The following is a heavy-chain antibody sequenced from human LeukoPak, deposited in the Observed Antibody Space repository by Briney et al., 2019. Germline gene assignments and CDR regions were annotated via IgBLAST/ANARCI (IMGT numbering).Heavy chain of an antibody. J-gene: IGHJ3*02. D-gene: IGHD2-2*01. Sequence: PSETLSLTCTVSGGSISSSSYYWGWIRQPPGKGLEWIGSIYYSGSTYYNPSLKSRVTISVDTSKNQFSLKLSSVTAADTAVYYCARDHAPEDAFDIWGQGTMVTVSS. CDR3: ARDHAPEDAFDI. CDR1: GGSISSSSYY. V-gene: IGHV4-39*07. CDR2: IYYSGST.